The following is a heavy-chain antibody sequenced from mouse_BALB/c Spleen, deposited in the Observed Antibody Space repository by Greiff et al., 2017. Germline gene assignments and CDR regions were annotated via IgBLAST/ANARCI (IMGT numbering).Heavy chain of an antibody. CDR3: ARDYYGSFAY. CDR1: GFTFSSYT. V-gene: IGHV5-12-2*01. Sequence: EVQGVESGGGLVQPGGSLKLSCAASGFTFSSYTMSWVRQTPEKRLEWVAYISNGGGSTYYPDTVKGRFTISRDNAKNTLYLQMSSLKSEDTAMYYCARDYYGSFAYWGQGTLVTVSA. J-gene: IGHJ3*01. D-gene: IGHD1-2*01. CDR2: ISNGGGST.